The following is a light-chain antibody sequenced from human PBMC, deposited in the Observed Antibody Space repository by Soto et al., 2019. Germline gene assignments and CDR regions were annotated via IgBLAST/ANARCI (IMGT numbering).Light chain of an antibody. V-gene: IGKV1-39*01. CDR2: AAS. CDR3: QQSYSTPNT. J-gene: IGKJ4*01. CDR1: QSIISY. Sequence: DLQMTQSPSSLSASVGDRVTVTCRASQSIISYLNWYQQKPGKAPNLLIYAASSLQSGVPSRFSGSGSGTDFTLTISSLQPEDFATYYCQQSYSTPNTFGGGTKVEIK.